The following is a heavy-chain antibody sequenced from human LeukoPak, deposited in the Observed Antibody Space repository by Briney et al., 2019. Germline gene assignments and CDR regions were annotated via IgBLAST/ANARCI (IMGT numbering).Heavy chain of an antibody. D-gene: IGHD1-7*01. J-gene: IGHJ4*02. V-gene: IGHV3-21*01. CDR2: ISSSSSYI. CDR3: ARDLTGGITGTTIPYY. Sequence: RSGGSLRLSCAASGFTFSSYAMHWVRQAPGKGLEWVSSISSSSSYIYYADSVKGRFTISRDNAKNSLYLQMNSLRAEDTAVYYCARDLTGGITGTTIPYYWGQGTLVTVSS. CDR1: GFTFSSYA.